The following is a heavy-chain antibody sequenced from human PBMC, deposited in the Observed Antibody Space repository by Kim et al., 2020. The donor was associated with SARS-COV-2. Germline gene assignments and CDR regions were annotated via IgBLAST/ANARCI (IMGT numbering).Heavy chain of an antibody. CDR3: ARARYSSSWAKAEYFQH. D-gene: IGHD6-13*01. V-gene: IGHV1-3*01. Sequence: FQGGVTITRDTSASTAYMELSSLRSEDTAVYYCARARYSSSWAKAEYFQHWGQGTLVTVSS. J-gene: IGHJ1*01.